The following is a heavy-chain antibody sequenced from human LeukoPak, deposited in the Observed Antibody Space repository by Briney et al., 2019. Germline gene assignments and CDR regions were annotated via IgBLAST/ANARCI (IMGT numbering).Heavy chain of an antibody. CDR2: MNPNSGNT. CDR3: ARGDLLWLGELLPFDY. CDR1: GYTFTSYD. D-gene: IGHD3-10*01. J-gene: IGHJ4*02. Sequence: ASVKVSCKASGYTFTSYDINWVRQATGQGLEWMGWMNPNSGNTGYAQKFQGRVTMTRNTSISTAYMELSSLRSEDTAVYYCARGDLLWLGELLPFDYWGQGTLVTVSS. V-gene: IGHV1-8*01.